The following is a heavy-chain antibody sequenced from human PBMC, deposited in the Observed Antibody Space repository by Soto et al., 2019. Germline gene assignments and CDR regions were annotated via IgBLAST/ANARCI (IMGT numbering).Heavy chain of an antibody. CDR1: GYTFTIYG. V-gene: IGHV1-18*01. J-gene: IGHJ4*02. D-gene: IGHD2-15*01. Sequence: ASVKGSCKASGYTFTIYGISWVRQAPGQGLEWMGWISAYNGNTNYAQKLQGRVTMTTDTSTSTAYMELRSLRSDDTAVYYCAREGLRYCSGGSCHSDYWGQGTVVTVSS. CDR2: ISAYNGNT. CDR3: AREGLRYCSGGSCHSDY.